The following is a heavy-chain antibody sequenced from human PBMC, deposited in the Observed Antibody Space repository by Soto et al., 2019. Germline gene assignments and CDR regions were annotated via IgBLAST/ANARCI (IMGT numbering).Heavy chain of an antibody. CDR3: TSLDY. Sequence: PGGSLRFSCTASGFTFGDYAMSWVRQAPGKGLEWVGFIRSKAYCGTTEYAASVKGRFTISRDDSKSIAYLQMNSLKTEDTAVYYCTSLDYWGQGTLVTVSS. V-gene: IGHV3-49*04. CDR2: IRSKAYCGTT. CDR1: GFTFGDYA. J-gene: IGHJ4*02.